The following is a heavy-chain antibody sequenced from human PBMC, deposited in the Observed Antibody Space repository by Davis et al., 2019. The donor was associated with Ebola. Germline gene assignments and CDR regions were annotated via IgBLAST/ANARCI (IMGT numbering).Heavy chain of an antibody. D-gene: IGHD4-17*01. Sequence: PGGSLRLSCAASGFTFSSYAMHWVRQAPGKGLEYVSAISSNGGSTYYANSVKGRFTISRDNSKNTLYLQMGSLRAEDMAVYYCARDRRTVTSTAWYNWFDPWGQGTLVTVSS. V-gene: IGHV3-64*01. CDR2: ISSNGGST. J-gene: IGHJ5*02. CDR3: ARDRRTVTSTAWYNWFDP. CDR1: GFTFSSYA.